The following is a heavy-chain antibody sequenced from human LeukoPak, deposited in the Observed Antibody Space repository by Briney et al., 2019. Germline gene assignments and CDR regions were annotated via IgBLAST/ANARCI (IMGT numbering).Heavy chain of an antibody. J-gene: IGHJ4*02. V-gene: IGHV1-69*13. D-gene: IGHD6-13*01. CDR3: ASTHSSIAAAGTFNY. CDR2: IIPIFVTA. Sequence: GASVKVSCKASGGTFSSYAISWVRQAPGQGLEWMGGIIPIFVTANYAQKFQGRVTITADESTSTAYMELSSLRSEDTAVYYCASTHSSIAAAGTFNYWGQGTLVTVSS. CDR1: GGTFSSYA.